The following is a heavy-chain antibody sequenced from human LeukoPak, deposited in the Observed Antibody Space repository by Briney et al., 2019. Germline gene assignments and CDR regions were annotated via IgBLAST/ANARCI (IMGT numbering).Heavy chain of an antibody. CDR3: ARYCSSTSCILRGFDY. CDR1: GYSFTSGHY. V-gene: IGHV4-38-2*01. J-gene: IGHJ4*02. D-gene: IGHD2-2*01. CDR2: IYHTGST. Sequence: PSETLSLTCSVSGYSFTSGHYWGWIRQPPGKGLEWIGNIYHTGSTHYNPSLKSRVTISVDTSKNQFSLKLSSVTAADTAVYYCARYCSSTSCILRGFDYWGQGTLVIVSS.